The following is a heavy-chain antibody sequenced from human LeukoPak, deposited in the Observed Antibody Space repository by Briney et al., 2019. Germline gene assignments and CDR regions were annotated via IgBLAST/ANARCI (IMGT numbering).Heavy chain of an antibody. V-gene: IGHV3-23*01. Sequence: GGSLRLSCAASGFTFSSYAMSWVRQAPGKGLEWVSAISGSSGSTYYADSVKGRFTISRDNSKNTLYLQMNSLRAEDTAVYYCANLVVPAAIVDAFDIWGQGTMVTVSS. CDR1: GFTFSSYA. CDR3: ANLVVPAAIVDAFDI. CDR2: ISGSSGST. J-gene: IGHJ3*02. D-gene: IGHD2-2*01.